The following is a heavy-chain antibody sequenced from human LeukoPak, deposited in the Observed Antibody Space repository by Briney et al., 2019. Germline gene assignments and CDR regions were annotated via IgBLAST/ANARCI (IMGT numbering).Heavy chain of an antibody. CDR1: GYTFTRYD. J-gene: IGHJ6*02. Sequence: GASVKVSCKASGYTFTRYDINWVRQAPGQGIEWLGWMNPNNGNTGYAQKFQGRVTMTRSTSIDTAYMELNTLTSDDTAAYYCARGFYYYGMDVWGQGTTVTVSS. CDR2: MNPNNGNT. CDR3: ARGFYYYGMDV. V-gene: IGHV1-8*01.